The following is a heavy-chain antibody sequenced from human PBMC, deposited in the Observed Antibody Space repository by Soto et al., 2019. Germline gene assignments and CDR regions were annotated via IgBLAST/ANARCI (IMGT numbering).Heavy chain of an antibody. Sequence: GGSLRLSCAASGFTFSSYAMHWVRQAPGKGLEWVAVISYDGSNKYYADSVKGRFTISRDNSKNTLYLQMNSLTSDDSAVYYCAREVAGSYGKDYWGQGTLVTVSS. D-gene: IGHD6-19*01. CDR1: GFTFSSYA. CDR2: ISYDGSNK. J-gene: IGHJ4*02. CDR3: AREVAGSYGKDY. V-gene: IGHV3-30-3*01.